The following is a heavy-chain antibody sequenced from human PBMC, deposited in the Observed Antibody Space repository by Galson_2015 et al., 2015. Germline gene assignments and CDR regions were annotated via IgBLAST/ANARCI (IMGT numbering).Heavy chain of an antibody. CDR3: ARLAVCATVWSLCPSDH. CDR2: IYPADSDT. J-gene: IGHJ4*02. D-gene: IGHD4-17*01. CDR1: GYTFTDYW. Sequence: QSGAEVKKPGESLKISCKASGYTFTDYWIGWVSQMPGKGLEWMGIIYPADSDTIFSTSFQGQVTMSADKSINTVYLQWSSLKASYSAMYDCARLAVCATVWSLCPSDHGGQGPLVTFSS. V-gene: IGHV5-51*03.